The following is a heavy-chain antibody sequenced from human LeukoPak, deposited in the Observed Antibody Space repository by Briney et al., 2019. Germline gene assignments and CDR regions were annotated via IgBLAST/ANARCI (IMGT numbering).Heavy chain of an antibody. V-gene: IGHV4-59*01. D-gene: IGHD3-3*01. CDR1: GGSISSYY. CDR3: ARYAAYDFWSGYYEFDY. J-gene: IGHJ4*02. Sequence: PSETLSLTCTVSGGSISSYYWSWIRHPPGKGLEWIGYIYYSGSTNYNPSLKSRVTISVDTSKNQFSLKLSSVTAADTAVYYCARYAAYDFWSGYYEFDYWGQGTLVTVSS. CDR2: IYYSGST.